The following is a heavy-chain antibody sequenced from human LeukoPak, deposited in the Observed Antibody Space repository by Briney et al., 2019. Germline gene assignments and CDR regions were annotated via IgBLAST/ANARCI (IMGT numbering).Heavy chain of an antibody. V-gene: IGHV4-39*01. J-gene: IGHJ4*02. CDR3: ARRYCSGSSCYFFDY. Sequence: SETLSLTCTVSGGSISSSNHYWGWIRQPPGKGLEWIGTVYYSGSTFYNPSLKSRVTISVDTSKNQFSLKLTSVTAADTAVYFCARRYCSGSSCYFFDYWGQGTLVTVSS. D-gene: IGHD2-2*01. CDR1: GGSISSSNHY. CDR2: VYYSGST.